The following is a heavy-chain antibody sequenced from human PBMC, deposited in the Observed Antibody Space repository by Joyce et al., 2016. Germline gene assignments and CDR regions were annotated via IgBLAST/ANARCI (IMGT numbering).Heavy chain of an antibody. V-gene: IGHV4-34*01. CDR2: INNSGVT. J-gene: IGHJ4*02. D-gene: IGHD6-19*01. Sequence: QVQLQQWGAGLLKPSETLSLTCAVSGGPFRGFFWTWVRQPPGKGLEWIGDINNSGVTNYNTSLKTRVTFSVDTSKNQCSLKLTSLSAADTAVYYCARSQWLAPLMYWGQGTPVTVSS. CDR3: ARSQWLAPLMY. CDR1: GGPFRGFF.